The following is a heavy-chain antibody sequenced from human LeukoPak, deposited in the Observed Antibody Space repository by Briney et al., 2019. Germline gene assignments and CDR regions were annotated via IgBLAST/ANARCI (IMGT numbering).Heavy chain of an antibody. Sequence: PGGSLRLSCAASGFTFSSYAMGWVRQAPGERLEWVSAIDWAATNTPYADSVKGRFTISRDNAKNSLYLQMNSLRAEDTAVYYCARDQAAAGSDAFDIWGQGTMVSVSS. CDR2: IDWAATNT. CDR3: ARDQAAAGSDAFDI. D-gene: IGHD6-13*01. J-gene: IGHJ3*02. CDR1: GFTFSSYA. V-gene: IGHV3-23*01.